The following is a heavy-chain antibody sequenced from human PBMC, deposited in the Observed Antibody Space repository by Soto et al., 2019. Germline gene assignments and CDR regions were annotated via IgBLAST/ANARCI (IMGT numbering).Heavy chain of an antibody. CDR2: IIPILGIA. CDR3: ARDPFTGEWVPKKGGAFDI. Sequence: QVQLVQSGAEVKKPGSSVKVSCKASGGTFSSYTISWVRQAPGQGLEWMGRIIPILGIANYAQKFQGRVTITADKSTSTAYMELSSLRSEDTAVYYCARDPFTGEWVPKKGGAFDIWGQGTMLTVSS. D-gene: IGHD2-21*01. J-gene: IGHJ3*02. CDR1: GGTFSSYT. V-gene: IGHV1-69*08.